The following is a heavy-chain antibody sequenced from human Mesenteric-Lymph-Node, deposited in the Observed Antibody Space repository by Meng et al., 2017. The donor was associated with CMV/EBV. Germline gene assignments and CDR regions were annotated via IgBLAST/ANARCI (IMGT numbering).Heavy chain of an antibody. CDR2: INPSGGST. D-gene: IGHD1-26*01. CDR3: ARSSGSSLYYYYGMDV. Sequence: ASVKVSCKASGYTFTSYYMHWVRQAPGQGLEWMGIINPSGGSTSYAQKFQGRVTMTRDTSTSTAYMELRSLRSDDTAVYYCARSSGSSLYYYYGMDVWGQGTTVTVSS. V-gene: IGHV1-46*01. J-gene: IGHJ6*02. CDR1: GYTFTSYY.